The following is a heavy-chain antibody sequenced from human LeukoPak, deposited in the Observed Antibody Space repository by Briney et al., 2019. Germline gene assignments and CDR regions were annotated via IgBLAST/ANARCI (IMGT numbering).Heavy chain of an antibody. J-gene: IGHJ4*02. V-gene: IGHV1-24*01. D-gene: IGHD6-13*01. CDR2: FDPEDGET. CDR3: ARYSSSWDRLLDY. CDR1: GYTLTELS. Sequence: ASVKVSCKVSGYTLTELSMHWVRQAPGKGLEWMGGFDPEDGETTYAQKFQGRVTMTEDTSTDTAYMELSSLRSDDTAVYYCARYSSSWDRLLDYWGQGTLVTVSS.